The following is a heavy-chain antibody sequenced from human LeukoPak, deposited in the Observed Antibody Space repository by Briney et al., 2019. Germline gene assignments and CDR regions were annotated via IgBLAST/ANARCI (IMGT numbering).Heavy chain of an antibody. CDR2: INPSGGRT. CDR1: GYTFISCY. V-gene: IGHV1-46*01. CDR3: ATGFSRYGDYGGGVSY. Sequence: ASVKVSCKACGYTFISCYIHWVRQAPGQGLEWMGIINPSGGRTGNAQKSQGRATMTRDMSRSTVYMELSSLRSEDTAVYYCATGFSRYGDYGGGVSYWGQGTLVTVSS. D-gene: IGHD4-17*01. J-gene: IGHJ4*02.